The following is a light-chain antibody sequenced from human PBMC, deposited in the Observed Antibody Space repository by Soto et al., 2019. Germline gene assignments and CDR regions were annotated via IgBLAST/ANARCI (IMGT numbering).Light chain of an antibody. J-gene: IGLJ3*02. CDR2: GNS. CDR3: QSYDSSLSGPV. Sequence: QSVLTQPPSVSGAPGQRVTISCTGSSSNIGAGYDVHWYQQLPGTAPKLLIYGNSNRPSGVPDRFSGSKSGTLASLAITGLQAEDEADYYCQSYDSSLSGPVFGGGTKLTVL. CDR1: SSNIGAGYD. V-gene: IGLV1-40*01.